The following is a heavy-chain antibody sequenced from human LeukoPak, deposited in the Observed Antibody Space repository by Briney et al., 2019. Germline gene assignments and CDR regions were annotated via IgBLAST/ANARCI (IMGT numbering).Heavy chain of an antibody. CDR2: INYSGST. D-gene: IGHD3-9*01. V-gene: IGHV4-34*01. Sequence: SETLSLTCAVYGGSFSGYYWSWIRQPPGKGLEWIGEINYSGSTNYNPSLKSRVTISVDTSKNQFSLKLSSVTAADTAVYYCARRVLTRKWFDPWGQGTLVTVSS. J-gene: IGHJ5*02. CDR3: ARRVLTRKWFDP. CDR1: GGSFSGYY.